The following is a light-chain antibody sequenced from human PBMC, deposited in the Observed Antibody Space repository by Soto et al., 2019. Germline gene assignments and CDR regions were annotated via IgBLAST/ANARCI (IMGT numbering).Light chain of an antibody. CDR3: MPATYWPYT. CDR1: QSLVHSDGNTY. J-gene: IGKJ2*01. Sequence: DVVMTQSPLSLPVTFGQPASISCRSSQSLVHSDGNTYLNWFHQRPGQSPRRLIYKISNRDSGVSDRFSGSGSCTDFTLKISRVEAEDVFVVYFGMPATYWPYTFGQGTKLDIK. CDR2: KIS. V-gene: IGKV2-30*02.